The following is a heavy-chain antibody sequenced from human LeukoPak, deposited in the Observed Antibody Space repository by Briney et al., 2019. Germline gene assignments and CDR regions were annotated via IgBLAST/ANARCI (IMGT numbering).Heavy chain of an antibody. Sequence: PGGSLRLSCAASGFTFSSYGMHWVRQAPGKGREWVAFIRYDGSNKYYADSVKGRFTISRDNSKNTLYLQMNSLRAEDTAVYYCAKGYGVVPAASGHWGQGTLVTVSS. CDR1: GFTFSSYG. CDR3: AKGYGVVPAASGH. CDR2: IRYDGSNK. J-gene: IGHJ4*02. V-gene: IGHV3-30*02. D-gene: IGHD2-2*01.